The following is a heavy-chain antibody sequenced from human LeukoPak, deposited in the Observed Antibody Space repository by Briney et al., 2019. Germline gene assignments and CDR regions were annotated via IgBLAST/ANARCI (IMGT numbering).Heavy chain of an antibody. CDR3: ARVVNRDYGAGNYYYYGMDV. J-gene: IGHJ6*02. CDR2: ISGSGGST. D-gene: IGHD4-17*01. Sequence: GGSLRLSCAASGFTFSSYAMSWVRQAPGKGLEWVSAISGSGGSTYYADSVKGRFTISRDNSKNTLYLQMNSLRAEDTAVYYCARVVNRDYGAGNYYYYGMDVWGQGTTVTVSS. CDR1: GFTFSSYA. V-gene: IGHV3-23*01.